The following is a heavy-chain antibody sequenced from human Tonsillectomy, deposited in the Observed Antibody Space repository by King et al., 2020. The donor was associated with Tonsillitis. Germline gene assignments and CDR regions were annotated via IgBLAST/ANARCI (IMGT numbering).Heavy chain of an antibody. V-gene: IGHV1-69*01. CDR3: AREDCTNGVCRFDV. Sequence: VQLVQSGAEVKKPGSSVKVSCKASGGTFSTYAISWVRQAPGQGLEWMGGIIPMFGTANYAQKFQGRVTITADESTSTGYMELSSLRSDDPAVYYCAREDCTNGVCRFDVWGQGTMVTVAS. CDR2: IIPMFGTA. D-gene: IGHD2-8*01. CDR1: GGTFSTYA. J-gene: IGHJ3*01.